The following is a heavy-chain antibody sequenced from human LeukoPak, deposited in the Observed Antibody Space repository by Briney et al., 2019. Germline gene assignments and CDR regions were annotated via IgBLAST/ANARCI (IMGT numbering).Heavy chain of an antibody. CDR2: IKQDGSAR. J-gene: IGHJ4*02. D-gene: IGHD1-1*01. CDR3: ARYWSLAG. V-gene: IGHV3-7*01. CDR1: EFTFSSYW. Sequence: GGSLRLSCAASEFTFSSYWMSWVRQAPGKGLEWVAIIKQDGSARYYVDSVKGRFTISRDNADNSLSLQMNSLRPDDTAVYFCARYWSLAGWGQGTLVTVSS.